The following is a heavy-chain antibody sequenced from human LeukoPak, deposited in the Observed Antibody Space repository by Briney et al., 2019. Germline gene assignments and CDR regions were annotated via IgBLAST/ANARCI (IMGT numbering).Heavy chain of an antibody. CDR1: RYTFTDNH. V-gene: IGHV1-2*02. Sequence: GASVTVSCKASRYTFTDNHMYWIRQAPRQGLTCMEWISPNNGGTNYAQKFQGRITMTGDTSISTGYMELSSLRSDDTAIYYCARELGRNAFDVWGQGTTVSVSS. J-gene: IGHJ3*01. CDR3: ARELGRNAFDV. CDR2: ISPNNGGT. D-gene: IGHD7-27*01.